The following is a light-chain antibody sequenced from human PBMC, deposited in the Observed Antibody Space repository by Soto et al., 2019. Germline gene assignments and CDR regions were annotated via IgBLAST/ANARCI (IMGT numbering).Light chain of an antibody. CDR1: QSISSY. CDR2: AAS. Sequence: DIQMTQSPSSLSASVGDSVTITCRASQSISSYLNWYQQKPGKAPKLLIYAASSLQSGVPSRFSGSGSATDFTLTISSLQPEDFATYYCQQSYSTPPWTFCQGTKVEIK. J-gene: IGKJ1*01. V-gene: IGKV1-39*01. CDR3: QQSYSTPPWT.